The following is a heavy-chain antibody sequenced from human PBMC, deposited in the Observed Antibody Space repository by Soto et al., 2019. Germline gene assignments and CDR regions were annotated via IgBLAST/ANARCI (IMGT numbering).Heavy chain of an antibody. CDR1: GGSISSGGYS. J-gene: IGHJ6*02. D-gene: IGHD4-4*01. V-gene: IGHV4-30-2*01. CDR3: ATQSYSNYGAYYYSAMDV. CDR2: IYQSGST. Sequence: SETLSLTCTVSGGSISSGGYSWSWIRQAPGKGLEWIGYIYQSGSTYYNPSLKSRVTISVDRSRNQFSLKLSSVTAADTAVYFCATQSYSNYGAYYYSAMDVWGQGTTVPVSS.